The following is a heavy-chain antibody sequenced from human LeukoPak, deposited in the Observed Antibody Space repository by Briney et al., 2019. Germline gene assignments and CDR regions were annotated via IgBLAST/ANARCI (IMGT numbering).Heavy chain of an antibody. V-gene: IGHV3-33*01. Sequence: GGSLRLSCVASGFTFNKYGVHWVRQAPGKGLEWVAVIWYDGRNEYYADSVKGRLAISRDNDKNTVNLRMNSLRAEDTAVYYCARDGSGLAVRGWFDFWGQGTLVTVSS. CDR3: ARDGSGLAVRGWFDF. J-gene: IGHJ5*01. CDR2: IWYDGRNE. D-gene: IGHD3-10*01. CDR1: GFTFNKYG.